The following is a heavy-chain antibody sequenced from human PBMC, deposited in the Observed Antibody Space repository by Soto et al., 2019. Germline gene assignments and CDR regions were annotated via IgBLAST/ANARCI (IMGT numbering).Heavy chain of an antibody. V-gene: IGHV1-3*01. Sequence: QVQLVQSGAEVKKPGASVKVSCKASGYSFTSFPIHWVRQAPGQGLECMGWIDAANGYTRYSQKFQGRVTSTRDTSATTAYRDLSSLTSEDTAVYYCARGGGLDDWGQGTLITVSS. CDR3: ARGGGLDD. J-gene: IGHJ4*02. CDR2: IDAANGYT. D-gene: IGHD3-10*01. CDR1: GYSFTSFP.